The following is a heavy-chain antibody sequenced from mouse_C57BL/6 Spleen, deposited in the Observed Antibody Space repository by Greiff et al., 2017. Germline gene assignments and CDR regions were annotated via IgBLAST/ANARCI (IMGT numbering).Heavy chain of an antibody. CDR3: SRSRVFGY. J-gene: IGHJ2*01. V-gene: IGHV1-7*01. Sequence: VQLQQSGAELAKPAASVKLSCKASGYTFTSYWMHWVKQRPGQGLEWIGYINPSSGYTRYNQEFTDKATLTADKSSSTAYLQLSSLTYEDSAVYYNSRSRVFGYWGQGTTLTVSS. CDR2: INPSSGYT. CDR1: GYTFTSYW.